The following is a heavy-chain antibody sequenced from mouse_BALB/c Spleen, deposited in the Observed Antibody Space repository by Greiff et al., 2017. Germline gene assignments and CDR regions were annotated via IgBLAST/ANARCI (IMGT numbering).Heavy chain of an antibody. V-gene: IGHV1S137*01. J-gene: IGHJ4*01. CDR3: ARADYDGYAMDY. D-gene: IGHD2-4*01. CDR2: ISTYYGDA. CDR1: GYTFTDYA. Sequence: VKLQQSGAELVRPGVSVKISCKGSGYTFTDYAMHWVKQSHAKSLEWIGVISTYYGDASYNQKFKGKATMTVDKSSSTAYMELARLTSEDSAIYYCARADYDGYAMDYWGQGTSVTVSS.